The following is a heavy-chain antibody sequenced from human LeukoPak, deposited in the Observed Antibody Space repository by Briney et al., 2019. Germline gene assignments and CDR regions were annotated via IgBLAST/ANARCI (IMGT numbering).Heavy chain of an antibody. CDR2: IYTSGST. J-gene: IGHJ3*02. CDR1: GGSISSGSYY. D-gene: IGHD3-22*01. V-gene: IGHV4-61*02. CDR3: ARGRGDHSSGYWGVAFDI. Sequence: SETLSLTCTVSGGSISSGSYYWSWIRQPAGKGLEWIGRIYTSGSTNYNPSLKSRVTISVDTSKNQFSLKLSSVTAADTAVYYCARGRGDHSSGYWGVAFDIWGQGTMVTVSS.